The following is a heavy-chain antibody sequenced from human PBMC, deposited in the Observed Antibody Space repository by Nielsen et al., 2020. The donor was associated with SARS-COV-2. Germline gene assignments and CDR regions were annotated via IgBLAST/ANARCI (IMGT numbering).Heavy chain of an antibody. J-gene: IGHJ4*02. D-gene: IGHD3-9*01. V-gene: IGHV1-69*13. CDR1: GCTFSSYA. CDR3: ATVIGSNVLRYFDWAY. Sequence: SVKVSCKASGCTFSSYAISWVRQAPGQGLEWMGGIIPIFGTANYAQKFQGRVTITADESTSTAYMELSSLRSEDTAVYYCATVIGSNVLRYFDWAYWGQGTLVTVSS. CDR2: IIPIFGTA.